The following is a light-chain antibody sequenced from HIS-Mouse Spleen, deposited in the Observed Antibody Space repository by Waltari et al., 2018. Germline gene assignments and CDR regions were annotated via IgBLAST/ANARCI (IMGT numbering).Light chain of an antibody. CDR3: QQYYSTPLT. CDR2: WAS. Sequence: DIVMTQSPDSLAVSLGERATINCKSSQGFLYSSNNKNYLAWYQQKPGQPPKLLIYWASTRESGVPDRFSGSGSGTDFTLTISSLQAEDVAVYYCQQYYSTPLTFGPGTKVDIK. CDR1: QGFLYSSNNKNY. J-gene: IGKJ3*01. V-gene: IGKV4-1*01.